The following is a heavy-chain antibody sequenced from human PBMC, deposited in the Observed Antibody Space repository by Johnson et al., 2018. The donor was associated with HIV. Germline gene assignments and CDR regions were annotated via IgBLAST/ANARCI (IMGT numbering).Heavy chain of an antibody. V-gene: IGHV3-7*01. J-gene: IGHJ3*02. CDR1: GFALSNYW. Sequence: VQLVESGGGLVQPGGSLRLSCAASGFALSNYWMNWVRQAPGKGLEWVANIKKDGSEKYYVASVKGRFTISRDNAKNSLYLQLNSLRADDTAVYFCARDRFGDSDAFDIWGQGTMVTVSS. CDR2: IKKDGSEK. D-gene: IGHD4-17*01. CDR3: ARDRFGDSDAFDI.